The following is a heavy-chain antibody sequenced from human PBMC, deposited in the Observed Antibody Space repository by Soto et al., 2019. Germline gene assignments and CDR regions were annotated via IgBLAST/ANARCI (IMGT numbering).Heavy chain of an antibody. CDR2: ISSTGSYI. V-gene: IGHV3-21*01. CDR1: GFTFSSYD. Sequence: EVQLVESGGGLVKPGGSLRLSCAASGFTFSSYDMTWVRQAPGKGLEWVSFISSTGSYIYYADSIKGRFTVSRDNAKTSLYLQMNSLRAEDTAVYYCVRDSYTMSHYGVYWGQGALVTVSS. CDR3: VRDSYTMSHYGVY. D-gene: IGHD4-17*01. J-gene: IGHJ4*02.